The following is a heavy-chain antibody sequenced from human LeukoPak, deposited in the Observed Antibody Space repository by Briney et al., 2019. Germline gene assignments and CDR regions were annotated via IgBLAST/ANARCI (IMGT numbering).Heavy chain of an antibody. CDR3: AREWGIVAKILPHHFDY. Sequence: ASVKVSCKASGGTFSSYAISWVRQAPGQGLEWMGRIIPILGIANYAQKFQGRVTITADKSTSTAYMELSSLRSEDTAVYYCAREWGIVAKILPHHFDYWGQGTLVTVSS. CDR2: IIPILGIA. J-gene: IGHJ4*02. V-gene: IGHV1-69*04. CDR1: GGTFSSYA. D-gene: IGHD5-12*01.